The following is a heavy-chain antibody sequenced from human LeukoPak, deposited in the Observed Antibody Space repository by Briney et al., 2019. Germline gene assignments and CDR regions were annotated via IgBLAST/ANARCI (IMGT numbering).Heavy chain of an antibody. Sequence: GGSLRLSCAGSASTFSSYDMHWVRQAPGKGLEWVAVISYDGSNKYYADSVKGRFTISRDNSKNTLYLQMNSLRAEDTAVYYCAKGGYYYDSSGYQDFDYWGQGTLVTVSS. CDR3: AKGGYYYDSSGYQDFDY. V-gene: IGHV3-30*18. CDR1: ASTFSSYD. CDR2: ISYDGSNK. J-gene: IGHJ4*02. D-gene: IGHD3-22*01.